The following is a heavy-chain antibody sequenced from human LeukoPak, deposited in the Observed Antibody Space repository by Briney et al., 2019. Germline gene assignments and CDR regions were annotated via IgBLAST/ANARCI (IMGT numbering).Heavy chain of an antibody. CDR3: ARGSSVDWFDP. J-gene: IGHJ5*02. Sequence: SQTLSLTCTVSGGSISSGGYSWSWIRQHPGKGLEWIGYIYYSGSTYYNPSLKSRVTISVDTSKDQFSLKLSSVTAADTAVYYCARGSSVDWFDPWGQGTLVTVSS. CDR2: IYYSGST. CDR1: GGSISSGGYS. V-gene: IGHV4-31*03. D-gene: IGHD6-19*01.